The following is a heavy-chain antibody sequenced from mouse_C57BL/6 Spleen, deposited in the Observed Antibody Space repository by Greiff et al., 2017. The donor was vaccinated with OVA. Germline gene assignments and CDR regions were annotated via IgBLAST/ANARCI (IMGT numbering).Heavy chain of an antibody. CDR1: GYTFTSYG. V-gene: IGHV1-81*01. Sequence: VKLVESGAELARPGASVKLSCKASGYTFTSYGISWVKQRTGQGLEWIGEIYPRSGNTYYNEKFKGKATLTADKSSSTAYMELRSLTSEDSAVYFCAREGRANLYYFDYWGQGTTLTVSS. J-gene: IGHJ2*01. D-gene: IGHD6-1*01. CDR2: IYPRSGNT. CDR3: AREGRANLYYFDY.